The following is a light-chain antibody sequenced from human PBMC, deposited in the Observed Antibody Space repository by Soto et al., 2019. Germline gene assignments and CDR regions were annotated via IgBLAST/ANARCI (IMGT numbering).Light chain of an antibody. J-gene: IGKJ1*01. V-gene: IGKV3-15*01. Sequence: EIQMTPAPATPSVSLGERATLSCQASQSVSSNFAWAQQKPGPAPRLLIYGASTRATGIPARFSGSGSGTEFTLTISSLQSEDFAVYYCQQYNNWPPWTFGQGTKVDIK. CDR2: GAS. CDR1: QSVSSN. CDR3: QQYNNWPPWT.